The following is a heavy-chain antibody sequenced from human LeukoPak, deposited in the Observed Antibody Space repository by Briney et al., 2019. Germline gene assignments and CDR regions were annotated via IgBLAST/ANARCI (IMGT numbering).Heavy chain of an antibody. CDR2: INHSGST. CDR3: ARGGREVSAAGTPFDY. V-gene: IGHV4-34*01. Sequence: PSETLSLTCAVYGGSFSGYYWSWIRQPPGKGLEWIGEINHSGSTNYNPSLKSRVTISVDTSKNQFSLKLSSVTAADTAVYYCARGGREVSAAGTPFDYWGQGTLVTVSS. D-gene: IGHD6-13*01. CDR1: GGSFSGYY. J-gene: IGHJ4*02.